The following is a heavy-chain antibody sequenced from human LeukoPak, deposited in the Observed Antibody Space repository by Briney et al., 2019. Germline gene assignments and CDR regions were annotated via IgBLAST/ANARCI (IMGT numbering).Heavy chain of an antibody. V-gene: IGHV4-39*07. J-gene: IGHJ6*02. CDR1: GGSISSSSYY. D-gene: IGHD1-14*01. CDR3: ARGPGPFYYYYGMDV. CDR2: INHSGST. Sequence: KPSETLSLTCTVSGGSISSSSYYWDWIRQPPGKGLEWIGEINHSGSTNYNPSLKSRVTISVDTSRNQFSLKLSSVTAADTAVYYCARGPGPFYYYYGMDVWGQGTTVTVSS.